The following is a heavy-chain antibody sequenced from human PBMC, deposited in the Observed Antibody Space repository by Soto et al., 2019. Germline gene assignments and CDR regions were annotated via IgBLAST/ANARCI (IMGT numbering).Heavy chain of an antibody. V-gene: IGHV2-5*02. CDR1: GFSLSTTRVG. CDR3: AHTLVAGLGYYFDY. D-gene: IGHD6-19*01. CDR2: IYWDDDK. Sequence: QITLKDSGPTLVKPTQTLTLTCTFSGFSLSTTRVGVGWIRQPPGKALEWLALIYWDDDKRYSPFLKSRLTITKDTSKNQVVLTMTNMDPMDTATYFCAHTLVAGLGYYFDYWGQGTLVTVSS. J-gene: IGHJ4*02.